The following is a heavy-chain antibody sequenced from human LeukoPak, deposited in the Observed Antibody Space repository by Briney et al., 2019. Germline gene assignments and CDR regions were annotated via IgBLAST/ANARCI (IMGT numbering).Heavy chain of an antibody. Sequence: ASVKVSCKASGYTFTSHLMHWVRQAPGQGLEWMGVMNPSDGSTTYAQKFQGRLTMTWDTSTTTVYMELYSLRSEDTAVYFCARDSGALRFLEWLPKGLDYWGQGTLVTVSS. CDR2: MNPSDGST. J-gene: IGHJ4*02. V-gene: IGHV1-46*01. D-gene: IGHD3-3*01. CDR1: GYTFTSHL. CDR3: ARDSGALRFLEWLPKGLDY.